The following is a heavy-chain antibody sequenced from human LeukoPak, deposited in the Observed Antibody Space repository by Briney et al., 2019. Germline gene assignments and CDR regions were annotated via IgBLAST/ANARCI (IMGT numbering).Heavy chain of an antibody. CDR1: GGSIRSSSYY. Sequence: PSETLSLTCTVSGGSIRSSSYYWRWIRQPPGKGLEWIGNIYYNGYIYYNPSLKSRVTISGDTSNNQFSLKLSSVTAADTAVYYCAREDVITTTFDYWGQGTLVTVSS. D-gene: IGHD3-10*01. J-gene: IGHJ4*02. CDR3: AREDVITTTFDY. V-gene: IGHV4-39*07. CDR2: IYYNGYI.